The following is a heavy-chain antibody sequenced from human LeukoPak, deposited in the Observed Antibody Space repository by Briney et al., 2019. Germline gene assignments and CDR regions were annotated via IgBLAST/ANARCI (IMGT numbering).Heavy chain of an antibody. CDR3: ASTKMTTVTEYYFDY. CDR2: IYTSGST. V-gene: IGHV4-61*02. J-gene: IGHJ4*02. Sequence: SETLSLTCTVSGGSISSGSYYWGWIRQPAGTGLEWIGRIYTSGSTNYNPSLKSRVTISVDKSKNQFSLKLSSVTAADTAVYYCASTKMTTVTEYYFDYWGQGTLVTVSS. D-gene: IGHD4-17*01. CDR1: GGSISSGSYY.